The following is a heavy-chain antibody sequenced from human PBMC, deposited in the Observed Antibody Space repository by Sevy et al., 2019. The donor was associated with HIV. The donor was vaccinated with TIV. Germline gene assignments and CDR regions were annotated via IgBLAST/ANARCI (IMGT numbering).Heavy chain of an antibody. CDR1: GFTFGDYC. V-gene: IGHV3-49*04. J-gene: IGHJ4*02. D-gene: IGHD3-16*01. Sequence: GESLKIACTASGFTFGDYCMSWVRQAPGKGLEWVAFLKSDVYGGTVDHAASVRGRFVISRDDSKTIAYLQMNDLKTEDTGVYYCTRGKAAQSIFDYWGQGALGTVSS. CDR3: TRGKAAQSIFDY. CDR2: LKSDVYGGTV.